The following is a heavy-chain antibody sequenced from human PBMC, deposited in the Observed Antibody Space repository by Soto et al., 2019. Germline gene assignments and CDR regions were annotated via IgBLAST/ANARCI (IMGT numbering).Heavy chain of an antibody. CDR3: ARRILQRTLYSSGCFDY. J-gene: IGHJ4*02. CDR2: IYYSGST. V-gene: IGHV4-39*01. CDR1: GGSISSSSYY. Sequence: SETLSLTCTVSGGSISSSSYYWGWIRQPPGKGLEWIGSIYYSGSTYYNPSLKSRVTISVDTSKNQFSLKLSSVTAADTAVYYCARRILQRTLYSSGCFDYWGQGTLVTVSS. D-gene: IGHD6-19*01.